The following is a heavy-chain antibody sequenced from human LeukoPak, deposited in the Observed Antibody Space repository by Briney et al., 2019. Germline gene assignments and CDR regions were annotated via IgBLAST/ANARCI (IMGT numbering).Heavy chain of an antibody. CDR3: ARVGRIAARPPDY. CDR1: GFTFDDYG. V-gene: IGHV3-20*04. D-gene: IGHD6-6*01. J-gene: IGHJ4*02. Sequence: PGGSLRPTCAASGFTFDDYGMSWVRQAPGKGLEWVSGINWNGGSTGYADSVKGRFTISRDNAKNSLYLQMNSLRAEDTALYYCARVGRIAARPPDYWGQGTLVTVSS. CDR2: INWNGGST.